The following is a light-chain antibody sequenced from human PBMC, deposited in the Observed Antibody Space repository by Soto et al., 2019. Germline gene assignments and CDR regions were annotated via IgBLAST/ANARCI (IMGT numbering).Light chain of an antibody. CDR1: QTASNY. J-gene: IGKJ1*01. Sequence: DTQMTQSPSYLSASVGDRISITCRASQTASNYVNWYQQKPGKAPTLLISATSTLQSGVPSRFRGSGSGTNFTLTITSLQPDDFATYYCQQTYTTPRTFGQGTKVPIK. CDR2: ATS. CDR3: QQTYTTPRT. V-gene: IGKV1-39*01.